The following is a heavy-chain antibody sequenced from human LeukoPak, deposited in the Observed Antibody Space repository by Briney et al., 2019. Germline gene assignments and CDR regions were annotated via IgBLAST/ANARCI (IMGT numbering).Heavy chain of an antibody. J-gene: IGHJ4*02. D-gene: IGHD6-13*01. CDR3: ARVKEKQLARD. CDR2: ISAYNGNI. Sequence: GASVKVSCKASGYTFTSYGIIGVRQAPGQGLEWMGWISAYNGNINYAQKLQGRVTMTTDTSTSTAYMELRSLRSDDTAVYYCARVKEKQLARDWGQGTLVTVYS. V-gene: IGHV1-18*01. CDR1: GYTFTSYG.